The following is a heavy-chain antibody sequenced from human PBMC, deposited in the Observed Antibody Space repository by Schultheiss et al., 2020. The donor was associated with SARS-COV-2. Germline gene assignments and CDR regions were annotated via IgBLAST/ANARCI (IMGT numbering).Heavy chain of an antibody. CDR1: GFTFDDYA. CDR2: ISWNSGSI. V-gene: IGHV3-9*01. J-gene: IGHJ4*02. D-gene: IGHD1-14*01. Sequence: GGSLRLSCAASGFTFDDYAMHWVRQAPGKGLEWVSGISWNSGSIGYADSVKGRFTISRDNAKNTLYLQMNSLRAEDTAVYYCTTSVARGYWGQGTLVTVSS. CDR3: TTSVARGY.